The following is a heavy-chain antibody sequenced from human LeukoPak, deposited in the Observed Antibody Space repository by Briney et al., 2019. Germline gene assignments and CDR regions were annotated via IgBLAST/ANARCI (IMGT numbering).Heavy chain of an antibody. CDR3: ARDLNVVVVAAIPGY. J-gene: IGHJ4*02. V-gene: IGHV1-2*02. Sequence: ASVKVSCKASGYTFTGYYMHWVRQAPGQGLEWMGWINPNSGGTNYAQKFQGRVTMTRDTSISTAYMELSRLRSDDTAVYYCARDLNVVVVAAIPGYWGQGTLVTVSS. D-gene: IGHD2-15*01. CDR1: GYTFTGYY. CDR2: INPNSGGT.